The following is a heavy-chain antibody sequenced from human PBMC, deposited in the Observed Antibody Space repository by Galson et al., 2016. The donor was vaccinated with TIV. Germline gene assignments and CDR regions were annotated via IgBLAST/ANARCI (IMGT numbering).Heavy chain of an antibody. CDR2: INPNGGDT. V-gene: IGHV1-2*02. CDR3: ARDLMTSVTTPFDF. Sequence: SVKVSCKASGYPFAGQYLHWVRQAPGQGLEWMGWINPNGGDTNYALKFQNRVTMTRDTSISTAYMELSSLRSDDTAVYYCARDLMTSVTTPFDFWGQGTLVTVSS. J-gene: IGHJ4*01. D-gene: IGHD4-17*01. CDR1: GYPFAGQY.